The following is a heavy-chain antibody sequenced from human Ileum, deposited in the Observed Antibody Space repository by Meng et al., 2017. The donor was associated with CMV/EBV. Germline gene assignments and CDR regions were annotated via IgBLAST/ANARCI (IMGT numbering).Heavy chain of an antibody. J-gene: IGHJ2*01. Sequence: CTVLGGSIGSYYWSWIRQPPGKGLEWIGSIYYSGSTDYNPTLKSRVTISVNTSKNQFSLNLSSVTAADTAVYYCARDPEIAAAHWYFDLWGRGTLVTVSS. CDR1: GGSIGSYY. D-gene: IGHD6-13*01. V-gene: IGHV4-59*01. CDR2: IYYSGST. CDR3: ARDPEIAAAHWYFDL.